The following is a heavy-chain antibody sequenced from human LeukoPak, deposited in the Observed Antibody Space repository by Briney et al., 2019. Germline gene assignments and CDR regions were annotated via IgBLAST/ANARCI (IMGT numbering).Heavy chain of an antibody. CDR1: GFTFRNYA. Sequence: GGSLRLSCAASGFTFRNYAMNWVRQAPGKGLEWVSAISGSGGSTYYADSVKGRFTISRDNSKNTLYLQMNSLRAEDTAVYYCAKDWVVYYFDYWGQGTLVTVSS. CDR2: ISGSGGST. V-gene: IGHV3-23*01. CDR3: AKDWVVYYFDY. D-gene: IGHD2-15*01. J-gene: IGHJ4*02.